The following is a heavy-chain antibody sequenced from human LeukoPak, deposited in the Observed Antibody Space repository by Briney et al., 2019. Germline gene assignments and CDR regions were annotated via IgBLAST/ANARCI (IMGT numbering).Heavy chain of an antibody. Sequence: ASVKVSCKASGYTFTSYGISWVRQAPGQGPEWMGWISAYNGNTNYAQKLQGRVTMTTDTSTSTAYMELRSLRSDDTAVYYCARAEKPNWGNYYYYCMDVWGKGTTVTVSS. CDR1: GYTFTSYG. V-gene: IGHV1-18*01. J-gene: IGHJ6*03. CDR2: ISAYNGNT. CDR3: ARAEKPNWGNYYYYCMDV. D-gene: IGHD7-27*01.